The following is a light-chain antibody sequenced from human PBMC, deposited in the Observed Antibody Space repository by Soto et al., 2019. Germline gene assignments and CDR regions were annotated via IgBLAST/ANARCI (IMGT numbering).Light chain of an antibody. Sequence: EIVLTQSPGTLSLSPGERATLSCRASQSVSSSYLAWYQQKPGQAPRLLIYDASSRATGIPDRFSGGGSGTDFTLTISRLEPEDFAVYYCQQFGSSVTFGQGTRREIK. CDR1: QSVSSSY. J-gene: IGKJ5*01. CDR2: DAS. V-gene: IGKV3-20*01. CDR3: QQFGSSVT.